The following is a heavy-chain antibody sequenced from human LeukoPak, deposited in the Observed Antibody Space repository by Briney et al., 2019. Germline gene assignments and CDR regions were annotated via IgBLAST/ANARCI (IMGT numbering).Heavy chain of an antibody. CDR1: GGSISSYY. D-gene: IGHD3-10*01. CDR3: ARLRTLATGVRYAFDI. CDR2: IYTSGST. J-gene: IGHJ3*02. Sequence: SETLSLTCTVPGGSISSYYWSWIRQPAGKGLEWIGRIYTSGSTNYNPSLKSRVTMSVDTSKNQFSLKLSSVTAADTAVYYCARLRTLATGVRYAFDIWGQGTMVTVSS. V-gene: IGHV4-4*07.